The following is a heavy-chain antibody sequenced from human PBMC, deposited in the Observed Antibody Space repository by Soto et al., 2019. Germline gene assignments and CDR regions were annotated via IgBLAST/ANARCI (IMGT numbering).Heavy chain of an antibody. CDR3: PRKGLRGMDL. Sequence: QVQLVQSGAEVKKPGASVKVSCKASGYTFTSYDINWVRQATGQGLEWMGWMNPNSGNTGYAHKYQYRITRTRNTSIHTAYIDLNSLRPDHTAVHCCPRKGLRGMDLWGQGTTVTVSS. J-gene: IGHJ6*02. CDR1: GYTFTSYD. V-gene: IGHV1-8*01. D-gene: IGHD3-16*01. CDR2: MNPNSGNT.